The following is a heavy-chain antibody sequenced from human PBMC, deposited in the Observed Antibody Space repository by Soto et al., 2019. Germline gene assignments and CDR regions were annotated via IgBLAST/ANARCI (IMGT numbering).Heavy chain of an antibody. CDR1: GYIFTTYA. CDR2: INAGNGHT. V-gene: IGHV1-3*01. CDR3: ARDLFCSGGSCSAPVDY. D-gene: IGHD2-15*01. Sequence: GASVKVSCKASGYIFTTYAMHWVRQAPGQRLEWMGWINAGNGHTKYSQKFQGRVTIIRDTSATTAYLELSSLRSEDTAVYYCARDLFCSGGSCSAPVDYWGLGTLVTVSS. J-gene: IGHJ4*02.